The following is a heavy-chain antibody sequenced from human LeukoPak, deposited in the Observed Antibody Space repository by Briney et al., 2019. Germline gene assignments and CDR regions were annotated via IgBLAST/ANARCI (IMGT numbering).Heavy chain of an antibody. V-gene: IGHV3-7*01. D-gene: IGHD3-3*01. CDR2: IKRDGSEK. Sequence: GSLRLSCAASGFTFSSYWMSWVRQAPGKGLEWVANIKRDGSEKCYVDSVKGRFTISRDNAKNLLYLQMNSLRAEDTAVYYCARGAEEYYDFWSGYWDWGQGTLVTVSS. CDR3: ARGAEEYYDFWSGYWD. J-gene: IGHJ4*02. CDR1: GFTFSSYW.